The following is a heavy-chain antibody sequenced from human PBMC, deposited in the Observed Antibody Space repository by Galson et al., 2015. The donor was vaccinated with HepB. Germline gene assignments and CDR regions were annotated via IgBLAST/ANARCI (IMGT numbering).Heavy chain of an antibody. CDR1: GGTFSSYA. J-gene: IGHJ4*02. D-gene: IGHD3-22*01. CDR2: IIPILGIA. V-gene: IGHV1-69*04. Sequence: SGGTFSSYAISWVRQAPGQGLEWMGRIIPILGIANYAQKFQGRVTITADKSTSTAYMELSSLRSEDTAVYYCAREGLGYYDSSGYFGSDIYYFDYWGQGTLVTVSS. CDR3: AREGLGYYDSSGYFGSDIYYFDY.